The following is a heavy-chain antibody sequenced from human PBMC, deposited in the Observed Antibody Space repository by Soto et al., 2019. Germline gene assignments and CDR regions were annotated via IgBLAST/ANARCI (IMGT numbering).Heavy chain of an antibody. V-gene: IGHV3-30*03. Sequence: GGSLRLSCAASGFTFSSYGMHWVRQAPGKGLEWAAVISYDGSNKYYADSVKGRFTISRDNSKNTLYLQMNSLRAEDTAVYYCATSLNSSGWNYYYGMDVWGQGTTVTVSS. CDR2: ISYDGSNK. D-gene: IGHD6-19*01. J-gene: IGHJ6*02. CDR3: ATSLNSSGWNYYYGMDV. CDR1: GFTFSSYG.